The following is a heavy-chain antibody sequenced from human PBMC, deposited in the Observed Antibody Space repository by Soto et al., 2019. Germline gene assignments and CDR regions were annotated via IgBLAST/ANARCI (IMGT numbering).Heavy chain of an antibody. CDR1: GFTFSSYA. CDR2: ISGSGGST. CDR3: AKDPRKVRGVATDYFDY. V-gene: IGHV3-23*01. J-gene: IGHJ4*02. D-gene: IGHD3-10*01. Sequence: GGSLRLSCAASGFTFSSYAMSWVRQAPGKGLEWVSAISGSGGSTYYADSVKGRFTISRDNSKNTLYLQMNSLRAEDTAVYYCAKDPRKVRGVATDYFDYWGQGTLVTVSS.